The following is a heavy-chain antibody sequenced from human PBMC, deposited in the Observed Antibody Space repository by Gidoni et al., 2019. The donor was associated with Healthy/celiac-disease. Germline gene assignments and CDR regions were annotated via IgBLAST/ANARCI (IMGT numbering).Heavy chain of an antibody. CDR3: ARDSALILGDYYYGMDV. V-gene: IGHV3-30*03. Sequence: QVQLVESGGGVVQPGRSLRLSCAASGFTFSSYGMHWVRQAPGKGLEWVAVLSYDGSNKYYADSVKGRFTISRDNSKNTLYLQMNSLRAEDTAVYYCARDSALILGDYYYGMDVWGQGTTVTVSS. CDR1: GFTFSSYG. D-gene: IGHD3-3*01. J-gene: IGHJ6*02. CDR2: LSYDGSNK.